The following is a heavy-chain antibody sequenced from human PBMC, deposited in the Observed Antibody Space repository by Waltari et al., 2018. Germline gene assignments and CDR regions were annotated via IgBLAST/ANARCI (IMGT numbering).Heavy chain of an antibody. CDR2: IYYSGST. CDR1: GGSISSYY. V-gene: IGHV4-59*01. Sequence: QVQLQESGPGLVKPSETLSLTCTVSGGSISSYYWSWIRQPPGKGLEWIGYIYYSGSTNYNPSLKSRVTISVDTSKNQFSRKLSSVTAADTAVYYCARGGGNWNDVQGWFDPWGQGTLVTVSS. J-gene: IGHJ5*02. CDR3: ARGGGNWNDVQGWFDP. D-gene: IGHD1-20*01.